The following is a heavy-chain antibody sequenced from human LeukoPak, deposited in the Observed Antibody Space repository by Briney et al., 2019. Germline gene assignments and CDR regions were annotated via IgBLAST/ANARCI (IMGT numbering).Heavy chain of an antibody. V-gene: IGHV4-59*01. J-gene: IGHJ5*02. CDR3: ARDERVGSSFQGFDP. D-gene: IGHD6-13*01. CDR1: GGSLSSYY. CDR2: IYYSGST. Sequence: SETLSLTCTVSGGSLSSYYWSWIRQPPGKGLEWIGYIYYSGSTNYNPSLKSRVTISVDTSKNQFPLKLSSVTAADTAVYYCARDERVGSSFQGFDPWGQGTLVTVSS.